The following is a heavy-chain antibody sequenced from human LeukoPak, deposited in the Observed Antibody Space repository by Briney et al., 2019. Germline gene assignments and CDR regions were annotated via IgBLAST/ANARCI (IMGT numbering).Heavy chain of an antibody. Sequence: ASVKVSCKASGYTFSSYYMHWVRQAPGQGLEWMGWISAYNGNTNYAQKLQGRVTMTTDTSTSTAYMELRSLRSDDTAVYYCARVPHYDFWSGPDYWGQGTLVTVSS. V-gene: IGHV1-18*04. CDR3: ARVPHYDFWSGPDY. CDR2: ISAYNGNT. CDR1: GYTFSSYY. J-gene: IGHJ4*02. D-gene: IGHD3-3*01.